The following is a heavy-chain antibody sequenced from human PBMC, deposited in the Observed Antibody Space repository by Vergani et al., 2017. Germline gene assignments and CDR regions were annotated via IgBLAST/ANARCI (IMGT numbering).Heavy chain of an antibody. V-gene: IGHV1-2*02. CDR3: ARDYGHCSSTSCPNWFDP. J-gene: IGHJ5*02. D-gene: IGHD2-2*01. CDR1: GYTFTGYY. Sequence: QVQLVQSGAEVKKPGASVKVSCTASGYTFTGYYMHWVRQAPGQGLEWMGWINPNSGGTNYAQKFQGRVTMTRDTSIRTAYMELSRLRSDETAVYYCARDYGHCSSTSCPNWFDPGGQGTLVSVST. CDR2: INPNSGGT.